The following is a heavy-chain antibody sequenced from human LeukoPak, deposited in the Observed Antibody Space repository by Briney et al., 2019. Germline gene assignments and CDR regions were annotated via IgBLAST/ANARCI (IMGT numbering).Heavy chain of an antibody. CDR1: DGSISSSSYY. J-gene: IGHJ4*02. V-gene: IGHV4-39*01. CDR2: IYYSGST. Sequence: PSETLSLTCTVSDGSISSSSYYWGWIRQPPGKGLEWIGNIYYSGSTYYNPSPKSRVTISVDTSKNQFSLKLSSVTAADTAVYYCARPVHGYLDYWGQGTLVTVSS. CDR3: ARPVHGYLDY.